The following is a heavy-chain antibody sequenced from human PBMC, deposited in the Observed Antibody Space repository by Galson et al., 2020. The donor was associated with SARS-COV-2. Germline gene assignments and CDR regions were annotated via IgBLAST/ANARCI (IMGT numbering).Heavy chain of an antibody. CDR1: GGSITSGGSY. D-gene: IGHD3-3*01. V-gene: IGHV4-31*03. Sequence: SETLSLTCTVSGGSITSGGSYWSWIRQHPGKGLEWIGYIFYSGFTYYNPSLRSRVTMSLDTSKNQFSLKLNSVTAADTAVYYCATVPAIFGVVYFDYWGQGTLVTVSS. CDR2: IFYSGFT. CDR3: ATVPAIFGVVYFDY. J-gene: IGHJ4*02.